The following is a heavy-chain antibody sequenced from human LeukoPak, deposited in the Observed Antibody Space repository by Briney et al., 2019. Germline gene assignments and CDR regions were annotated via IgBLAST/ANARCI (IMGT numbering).Heavy chain of an antibody. V-gene: IGHV3-9*03. CDR2: ISWNSGSI. J-gene: IGHJ4*02. CDR3: AKESIAAAGSFDY. Sequence: GRSLRLSCAASGFTFDDYAMHWVRQAPGKGLEWVSGISWNSGSIGYADSVKGRFTISRDSAKNSLYLQMNSLRAEDMALYYCAKESIAAAGSFDYWGQGTLVTVSS. CDR1: GFTFDDYA. D-gene: IGHD6-13*01.